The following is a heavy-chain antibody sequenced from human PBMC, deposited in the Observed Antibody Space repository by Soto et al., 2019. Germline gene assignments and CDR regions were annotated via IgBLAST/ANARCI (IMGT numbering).Heavy chain of an antibody. CDR1: GDSASSNSAA. V-gene: IGHV6-1*01. Sequence: SQTLSLTCAISGDSASSNSAAWNWIRQSPSRGLEWLGRTYYRSKWYNDYAVSVKSRITINPDTSKNQYSLQLNSVTPEDTAVYYCARVLVVAGTFGMDVWGQGTTVTVSS. CDR2: TYYRSKWYN. D-gene: IGHD6-19*01. J-gene: IGHJ6*02. CDR3: ARVLVVAGTFGMDV.